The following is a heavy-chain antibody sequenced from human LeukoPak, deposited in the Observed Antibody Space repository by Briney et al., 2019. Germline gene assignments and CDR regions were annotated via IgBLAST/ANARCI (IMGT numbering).Heavy chain of an antibody. V-gene: IGHV5-51*01. Sequence: GESLKISCKGSGYSFTGYWIAWVRQMPGKGLELMGIIYPGDSDTRYNPSFQGQVTISADKSITTAYLQWSSLKASDTAMYYCARHGDGYNRLLDYWGQGTLVTVSS. D-gene: IGHD5-24*01. CDR1: GYSFTGYW. J-gene: IGHJ4*02. CDR3: ARHGDGYNRLLDY. CDR2: IYPGDSDT.